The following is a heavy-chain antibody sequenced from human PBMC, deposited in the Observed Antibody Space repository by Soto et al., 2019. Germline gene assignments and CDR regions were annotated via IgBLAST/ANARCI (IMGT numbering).Heavy chain of an antibody. V-gene: IGHV3-74*01. J-gene: IGHJ3*01. D-gene: IGHD3-10*02. CDR3: AKDYVSRNGVYDPFDL. CDR1: GFTYSSYW. Sequence: AALRRSWAGCGFTYSSYWMHSVRQAPGKGLVWVSRINSDGSSTSYADSVKGRFTVSRDNSKSMLFLQMDSLRVEDTALYYCAKDYVSRNGVYDPFDLWGQGTMVTVSS. CDR2: INSDGSST.